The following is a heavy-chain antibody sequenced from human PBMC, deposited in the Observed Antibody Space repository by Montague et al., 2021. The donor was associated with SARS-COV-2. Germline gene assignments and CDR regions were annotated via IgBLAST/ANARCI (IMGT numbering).Heavy chain of an antibody. CDR2: IYYRGST. D-gene: IGHD3-3*01. V-gene: IGHV4-31*03. CDR3: ARATRITIFGVVNQFDY. CDR1: GGSISSGGYY. Sequence: TLSLTCTVSGGSISSGGYYWSWIRQHPGKGLEWIGYIYYRGSTYYNPSLKSRVTISVDTSKNQFSLKLSSVTAADTAVYYCARATRITIFGVVNQFDYWGQGTLVTVSS. J-gene: IGHJ4*02.